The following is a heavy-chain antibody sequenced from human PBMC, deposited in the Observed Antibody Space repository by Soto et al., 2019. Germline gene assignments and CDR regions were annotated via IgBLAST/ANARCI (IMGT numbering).Heavy chain of an antibody. CDR3: ARARIGTLNVVDY. CDR1: GYAFSDTF. D-gene: IGHD1-1*01. CDR2: INPIGDRV. V-gene: IGHV1-46*01. J-gene: IGHJ4*02. Sequence: QVQLVQSGAEVKTPGASVKVSCKTSGYAFSDTFIHWLRQAPGHGLEWMGMINPIGDRVTYAQTFQGRGTMTKDTSTSTVYMELNSLRSEQPGVYYCARARIGTLNVVDYWGQGTLVTVSS.